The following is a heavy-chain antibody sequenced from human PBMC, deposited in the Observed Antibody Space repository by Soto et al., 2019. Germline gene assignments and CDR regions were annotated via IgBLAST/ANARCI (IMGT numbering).Heavy chain of an antibody. J-gene: IGHJ5*02. CDR1: GGSITNSY. V-gene: IGHV4-59*01. CDR2: IYYSGST. CDR3: ANYRRGWFDP. D-gene: IGHD3-10*01. Sequence: SETLSLTCTVSGGSITNSYWSWIRQPPGKRLEWIGYIYYSGSTNYNPSLKSRVTISVDTSKNQFSLNLRSVTAADTAVYSCANYRRGWFDPWGQGTLVTVSS.